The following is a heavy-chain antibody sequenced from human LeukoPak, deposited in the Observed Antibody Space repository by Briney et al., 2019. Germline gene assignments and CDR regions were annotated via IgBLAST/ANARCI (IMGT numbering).Heavy chain of an antibody. V-gene: IGHV3-11*01. CDR2: ISSSGSTI. D-gene: IGHD2-15*01. Sequence: GGSLRLSCAASGFTFSDYYMSWIRQAPGKGLEWVSYISSSGSTIYYADSVKGRFTISRDDAKNSLYLQMNSLRVEDTAVYYCARVISAGYSIWFDPWGQGTLVTVSS. J-gene: IGHJ5*02. CDR3: ARVISAGYSIWFDP. CDR1: GFTFSDYY.